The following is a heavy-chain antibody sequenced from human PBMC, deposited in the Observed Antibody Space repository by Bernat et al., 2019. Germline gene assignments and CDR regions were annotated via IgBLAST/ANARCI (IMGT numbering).Heavy chain of an antibody. CDR3: ARETDCTGGVCYRYYYYYMDV. V-gene: IGHV3-7*03. CDR2: IKQDGSEK. Sequence: VQLVESGGGVVQPGRSLRLSCAASGFTFSSYWMSWVRQAPGKGLEWVANIKQDGSEKYYVDSVKGRFTISRDNAKNSLYLQMNSLRAEDTAVYYCARETDCTGGVCYRYYYYYMDVWGKGTTVTVSS. CDR1: GFTFSSYW. D-gene: IGHD2-8*02. J-gene: IGHJ6*03.